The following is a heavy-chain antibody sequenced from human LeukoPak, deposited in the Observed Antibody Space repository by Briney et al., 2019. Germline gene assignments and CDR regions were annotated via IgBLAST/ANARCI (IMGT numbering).Heavy chain of an antibody. CDR3: ATYRQALLPFES. CDR2: IFPGGGEI. D-gene: IGHD5-18*01. Sequence: PGGSLRLSCAASGFTFSTFAMIWVRQPPGKGLEWVSSIFPGGGEIHYADSVRGRFTISRDNSKSTLSLQMNSLRAEDTAIYYCATYRQALLPFESWGQGTLVTVSS. V-gene: IGHV3-23*01. J-gene: IGHJ4*02. CDR1: GFTFSTFA.